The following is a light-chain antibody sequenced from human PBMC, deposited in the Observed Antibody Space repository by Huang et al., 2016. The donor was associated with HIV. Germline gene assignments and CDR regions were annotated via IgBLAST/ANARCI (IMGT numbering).Light chain of an antibody. J-gene: IGKJ3*01. CDR2: GAS. CDR3: QQYGSPFT. V-gene: IGKV3-20*01. CDR1: QSVSSTY. Sequence: EFVLTQSPGTLSLSPGERATLSCRASQSVSSTYLAWYQQKPGQAPRLLIYGASSRATGIPDRFSGSGSGTDFTLTISRLEPEDFAVYYCQQYGSPFTFGPGTKVDIK.